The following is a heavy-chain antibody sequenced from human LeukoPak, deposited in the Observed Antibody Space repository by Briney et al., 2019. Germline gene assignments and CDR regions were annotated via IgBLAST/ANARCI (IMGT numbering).Heavy chain of an antibody. CDR2: ITGDGSDI. CDR1: GFTLNKYW. Sequence: GGSLRLSCEASGFTLNKYWMHWVRQAPGKGLVWVSRITGDGSDIAYADSVKGRFTVSRDDAKNILFLQTTSLRVEDTAIYYCARDAYTTTSNWLDPWGQGTLVTVSS. D-gene: IGHD4-17*01. J-gene: IGHJ5*02. V-gene: IGHV3-74*01. CDR3: ARDAYTTTSNWLDP.